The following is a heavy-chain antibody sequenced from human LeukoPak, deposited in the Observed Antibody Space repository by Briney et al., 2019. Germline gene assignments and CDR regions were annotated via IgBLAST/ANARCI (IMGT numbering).Heavy chain of an antibody. CDR1: GYTFTGYY. CDR2: INPNSGGT. CDR3: ARVPPVEMAFVT. J-gene: IGHJ3*02. Sequence: ASVKVSFKASGYTFTGYYMHWVRQAPGQGLEWMGWINPNSGGTNYAQKFQGRVTMTRDTSISTAYMELSRLRSDDTAVYYCARVPPVEMAFVTWGKGPMFTVSS. V-gene: IGHV1-2*02. D-gene: IGHD5-24*01.